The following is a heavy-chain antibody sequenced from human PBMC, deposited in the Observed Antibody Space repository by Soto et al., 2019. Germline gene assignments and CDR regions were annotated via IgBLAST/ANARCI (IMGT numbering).Heavy chain of an antibody. V-gene: IGHV4-59*08. CDR2: IYYSGST. J-gene: IGHJ4*02. Sequence: SETLSLTCTVSGGSISSYYWSWIRQPPGKGLEWIGYIYYSGSTNYNPSLKSRVTISVDTSKNQFSLKLSSVTAADTAVYYCARRGGAQLGLFDYWGQGTLVTVSS. CDR3: ARRGGAQLGLFDY. D-gene: IGHD7-27*01. CDR1: GGSISSYY.